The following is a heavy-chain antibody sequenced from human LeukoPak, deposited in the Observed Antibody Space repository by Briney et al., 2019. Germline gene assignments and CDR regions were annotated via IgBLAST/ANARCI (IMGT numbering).Heavy chain of an antibody. CDR2: IYYSGST. V-gene: IGHV4-59*01. Sequence: SETLSLTCTASGGSISSYYWSWIRQPPGKGLEWIGYIYYSGSTNYNPSLKSRVTISVDTSKNKFSLKLSSVTAADTAVYYCARVDGFWYYFDYWGQGSLVTVSS. J-gene: IGHJ4*02. D-gene: IGHD3-3*01. CDR3: ARVDGFWYYFDY. CDR1: GGSISSYY.